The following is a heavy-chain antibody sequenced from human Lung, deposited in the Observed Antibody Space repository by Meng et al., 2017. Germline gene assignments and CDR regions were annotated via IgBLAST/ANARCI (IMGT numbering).Heavy chain of an antibody. Sequence: VQLRRSGADLVLPPETPSAPCAVAGGSCCVYYGDWYRQPPGKGLEWIGEINHSGSTKYNPYHKSRVTISVDTSKNRCSLQLSSVTAADTAVYYCARRLGEHYGGYPTDSPYYFDYWGQGTLVTVSS. V-gene: IGHV4-34*01. J-gene: IGHJ4*02. CDR3: ARRLGEHYGGYPTDSPYYFDY. CDR2: INHSGST. CDR1: GGSCCVYY. D-gene: IGHD4-17*01.